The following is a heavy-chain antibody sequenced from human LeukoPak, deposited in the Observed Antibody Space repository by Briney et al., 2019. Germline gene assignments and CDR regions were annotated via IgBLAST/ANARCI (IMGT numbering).Heavy chain of an antibody. CDR2: IYYTGST. CDR1: GGSISSYY. D-gene: IGHD6-25*01. J-gene: IGHJ3*01. V-gene: IGHV4-59*01. CDR3: ARPYSSGWRGAFDV. Sequence: SGTLSLTCAVSGGSISSYYWSWIRQPPGKGLEWIGNIYYTGSTNYNPSLKSRVTISVDTSKNQFSLRLSSVTAADTAVYYCARPYSSGWRGAFDVWGQGTMVTVSS.